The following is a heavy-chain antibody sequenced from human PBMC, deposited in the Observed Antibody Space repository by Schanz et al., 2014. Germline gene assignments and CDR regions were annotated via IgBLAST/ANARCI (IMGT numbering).Heavy chain of an antibody. Sequence: EVHLLESGGGLVQPGGSLRLSCAASGFTFSNHALSWVRQAPGKGLEWVANIKQDGSEKYYVDSVKGRFTISRDNAKKSLYLRMNSLRAEDTAVYYCARDAVTSVLTPGFYYWGQGTLVTVSS. D-gene: IGHD4-17*01. CDR2: IKQDGSEK. V-gene: IGHV3-7*04. CDR3: ARDAVTSVLTPGFYY. J-gene: IGHJ4*02. CDR1: GFTFSNHA.